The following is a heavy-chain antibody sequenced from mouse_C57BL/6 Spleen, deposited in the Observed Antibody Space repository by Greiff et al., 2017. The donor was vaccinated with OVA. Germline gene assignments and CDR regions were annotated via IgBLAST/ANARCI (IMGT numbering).Heavy chain of an antibody. Sequence: EVQVVESGGGLVKPGGSLKLSCAASGFTFSSYTMSWVRQTPEKRLEWVATISGGGGNTYYPDSVKGRFTISRDNAKNTLYLQMSSLRSEDTALYYCARHGPLDYWGQGTTLTVSS. V-gene: IGHV5-9*01. CDR3: ARHGPLDY. CDR2: ISGGGGNT. J-gene: IGHJ2*01. CDR1: GFTFSSYT.